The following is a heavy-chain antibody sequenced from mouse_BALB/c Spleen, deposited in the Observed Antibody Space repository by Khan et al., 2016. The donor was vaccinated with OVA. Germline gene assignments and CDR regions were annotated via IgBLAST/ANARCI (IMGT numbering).Heavy chain of an antibody. V-gene: IGHV5-6*01. CDR1: GFTFSSYS. Sequence: EVGLVESGGDLVRPGGSLQLSCAASGFTFSSYSMSWVRQTPDKRLEWVATISSDGDYTYYPDSVKGRFTISRDNAKNTLYLQMSSLKSEDTAMYYCASHLTGSFAYWGQGTLVTVSA. D-gene: IGHD4-1*01. CDR2: ISSDGDYT. CDR3: ASHLTGSFAY. J-gene: IGHJ3*01.